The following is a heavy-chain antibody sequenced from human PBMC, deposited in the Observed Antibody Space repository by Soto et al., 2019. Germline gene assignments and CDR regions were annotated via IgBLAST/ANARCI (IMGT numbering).Heavy chain of an antibody. Sequence: ASVTVSCKASGYTFSSYAMHWVRQAPGQRLEWMGWINVGNGNTKYSQKFQGRITITRDTSASTAYMELSSLRSEDTAVYYCAKRGVYCSSTTCSAALDIWGQGTMVTVSS. CDR1: GYTFSSYA. D-gene: IGHD2-2*01. J-gene: IGHJ3*02. CDR2: INVGNGNT. V-gene: IGHV1-3*01. CDR3: AKRGVYCSSTTCSAALDI.